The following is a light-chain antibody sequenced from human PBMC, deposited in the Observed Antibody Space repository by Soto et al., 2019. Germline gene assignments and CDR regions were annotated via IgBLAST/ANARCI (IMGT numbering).Light chain of an antibody. CDR2: GAS. J-gene: IGKJ4*01. V-gene: IGKV3-15*01. CDR3: QQYRNWRPLT. Sequence: EIVMTQSPATLSVSPGETATLSCRASQSVGSAVAWYQHKPDQAPRILIVGASIRASGAPGRFSGGGSGTELTLTISSLPSEDFAVYYCQQYRNWRPLTFGGGTTVEIK. CDR1: QSVGSA.